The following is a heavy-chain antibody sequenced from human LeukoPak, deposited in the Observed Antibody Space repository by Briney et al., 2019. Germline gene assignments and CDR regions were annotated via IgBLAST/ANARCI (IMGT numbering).Heavy chain of an antibody. D-gene: IGHD2-8*02. CDR2: ISSSGSAI. Sequence: GGSLRLSCAASGFTFSDYYMSWLRQTPGKGLEWVSYISSSGSAIFYADSVKGRFIISRDNTKNSLYLQMNSLRAEDTAVYYCARVVYCTGGICQIFAFDTWGQGTMVTVSS. CDR1: GFTFSDYY. J-gene: IGHJ3*02. V-gene: IGHV3-11*01. CDR3: ARVVYCTGGICQIFAFDT.